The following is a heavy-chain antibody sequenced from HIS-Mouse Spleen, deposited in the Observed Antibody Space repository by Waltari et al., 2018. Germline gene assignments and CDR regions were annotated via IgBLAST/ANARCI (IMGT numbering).Heavy chain of an antibody. CDR2: ISSSSSTI. Sequence: EVQLVESGGGLVQPGGSLRLSCAASGFTFSSYSMMWVRQAPGKGLEWVSYISSSSSTIYYADSVKGRFTISRDNAKNSLYLQMNSLRAEDTAVYYCARDLGNWFDPWGQGTLVTVSS. J-gene: IGHJ5*02. CDR1: GFTFSSYS. CDR3: ARDLGNWFDP. V-gene: IGHV3-48*01.